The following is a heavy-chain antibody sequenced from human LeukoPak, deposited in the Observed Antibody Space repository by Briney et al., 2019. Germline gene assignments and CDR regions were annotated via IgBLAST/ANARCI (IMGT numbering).Heavy chain of an antibody. J-gene: IGHJ4*02. Sequence: SETLSLTCTVSGGSISSYYWSWIRQPPGKGLEWIGYIHYSGSTNYNPSLKSRVTISVDTSKNQFSLKLSSVTAADTAVYYCARHSSYYGNFDYWGQGTLVTVSS. D-gene: IGHD3-10*01. V-gene: IGHV4-59*08. CDR3: ARHSSYYGNFDY. CDR1: GGSISSYY. CDR2: IHYSGST.